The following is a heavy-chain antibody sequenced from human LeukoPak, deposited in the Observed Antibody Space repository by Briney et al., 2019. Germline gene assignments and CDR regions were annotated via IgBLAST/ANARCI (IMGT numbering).Heavy chain of an antibody. CDR1: GGSISSSSYY. CDR2: IYYSGST. V-gene: IGHV4-39*01. J-gene: IGHJ4*02. CDR3: ARAPGFIVVVPAAAEFDY. Sequence: SETLSLTCTVSGGSISSSSYYWGWIRQPPGKGLEWIGSIYYSGSTYYNPSLKSRVTISVDTSKNQFSLKLSSVTAADTAVYYCARAPGFIVVVPAAAEFDYWGQGTLVTVSS. D-gene: IGHD2-2*01.